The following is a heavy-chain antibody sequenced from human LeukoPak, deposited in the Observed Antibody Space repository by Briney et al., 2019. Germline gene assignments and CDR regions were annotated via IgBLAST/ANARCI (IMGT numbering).Heavy chain of an antibody. CDR2: IYTSGST. D-gene: IGHD6-13*01. J-gene: IGHJ4*02. Sequence: SETLSLTCTVSGGSISSGSYYWSWIRQPAGKGLERIGRIYTSGSTNYNPSLKSRVTISVDTSKNQFSLKLSSVTAADTAVYYCARGPQYSSSWYPPWDYWGQGTLVTVSS. CDR1: GGSISSGSYY. V-gene: IGHV4-61*02. CDR3: ARGPQYSSSWYPPWDY.